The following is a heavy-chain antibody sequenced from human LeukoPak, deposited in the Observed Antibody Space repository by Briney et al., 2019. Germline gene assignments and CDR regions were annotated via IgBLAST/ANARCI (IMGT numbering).Heavy chain of an antibody. J-gene: IGHJ4*02. CDR3: ARDQGYEDYFDY. Sequence: PSETLSLTCTVSGGSISSYYWSWIRQPPGKGLEWIGYIYYSGSTNYNPSLKSRVTISVDTSKNQFSLKLSSVTAADTAVYYCARDQGYEDYFDYWGQGTLVTVSS. CDR2: IYYSGST. V-gene: IGHV4-59*01. D-gene: IGHD2-2*01. CDR1: GGSISSYY.